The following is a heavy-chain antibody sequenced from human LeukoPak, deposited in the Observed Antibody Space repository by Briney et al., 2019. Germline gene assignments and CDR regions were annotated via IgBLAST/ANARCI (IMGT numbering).Heavy chain of an antibody. CDR3: ARLRRGYSGSYSYYYYYYMDV. CDR1: GGSISSSSYY. Sequence: SETLSLTCTVSGGSISSSSYYWGWIRQPPGKGLEWIGSIYYSGSTYYNQSPKSRVTISVDTSKNQFSLKLSSVTAADTAVYYCARLRRGYSGSYSYYYYYYMDVWGKGTTVTISS. J-gene: IGHJ6*03. D-gene: IGHD1-26*01. CDR2: IYYSGST. V-gene: IGHV4-39*01.